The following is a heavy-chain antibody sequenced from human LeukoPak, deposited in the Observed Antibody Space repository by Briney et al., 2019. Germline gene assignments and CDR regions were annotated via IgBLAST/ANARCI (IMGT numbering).Heavy chain of an antibody. D-gene: IGHD3-9*01. CDR3: ARGGSYYDILTGYELPNWFDP. V-gene: IGHV3-48*03. Sequence: GGSLRLSCAASGFTVSSYEMNWVRQAPGKGLEWVSYISSSGSTIYYADSVKGRFTISRDNAKNSLYLQMNSLRAEDTAVYYCARGGSYYDILTGYELPNWFDPWGQGTLVTVSS. CDR2: ISSSGSTI. CDR1: GFTVSSYE. J-gene: IGHJ5*02.